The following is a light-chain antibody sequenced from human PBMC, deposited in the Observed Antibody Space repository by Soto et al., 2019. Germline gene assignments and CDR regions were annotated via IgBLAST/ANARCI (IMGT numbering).Light chain of an antibody. CDR2: EVS. CDR3: CSYAGSSTYV. V-gene: IGLV2-23*02. CDR1: SSDNGSYNL. J-gene: IGLJ1*01. Sequence: QSALTQPASVSGSPGQSITISCTGTSSDNGSYNLVSWYQQHPGKAPKLMIYEVSKRPSGVSNRFSGSKSGNTASLKISRLQAEDEADYYCCSYAGSSTYVFGTGTKVTVL.